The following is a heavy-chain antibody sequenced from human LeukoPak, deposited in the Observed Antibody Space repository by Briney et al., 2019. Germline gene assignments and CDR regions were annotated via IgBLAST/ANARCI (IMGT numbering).Heavy chain of an antibody. D-gene: IGHD3-10*01. J-gene: IGHJ4*02. CDR1: GASTSSGGYS. V-gene: IGHV4-31*03. Sequence: SETLSLTCTVSGASTSSGGYSWSWLRQHPGKGLEWIGYIYVSGSIYYNPSLRSRATMSLDTSNNQFSLTLTSVTAADTAVYYCARDKGGAGSAGRYFDYWGQGTVVSVAS. CDR2: IYVSGSI. CDR3: ARDKGGAGSAGRYFDY.